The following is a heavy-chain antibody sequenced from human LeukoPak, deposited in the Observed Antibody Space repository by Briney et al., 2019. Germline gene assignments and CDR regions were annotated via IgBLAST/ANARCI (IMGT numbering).Heavy chain of an antibody. CDR3: ARDWAFGVDPFDY. D-gene: IGHD3-3*01. V-gene: IGHV3-21*01. Sequence: GGSLRLSCAASGFIFRSYNMNWVRQARGEGLEWVSSISSSSSNIYYADSVRGRFTISRDNAKNSLYLQMNSLRAEDTAVYYCARDWAFGVDPFDYWGQGTLVTVSS. J-gene: IGHJ4*02. CDR2: ISSSSSNI. CDR1: GFIFRSYN.